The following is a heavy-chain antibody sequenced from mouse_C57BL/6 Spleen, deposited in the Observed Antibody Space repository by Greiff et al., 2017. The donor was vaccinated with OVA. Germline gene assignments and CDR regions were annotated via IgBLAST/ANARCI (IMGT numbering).Heavy chain of an antibody. CDR1: GYTFTSYW. CDR3: ARSEGLLRYLDY. CDR2: INPSNGGT. Sequence: VQLQQPGTDLVKPGASVKLSCKASGYTFTSYWMHWVKQRPGQGLEWIGNINPSNGGTNYNEKFKSKATLTVDKSSSTAYMQLSSLTSEDSAVYYCARSEGLLRYLDYWGQGTTLTVSS. D-gene: IGHD1-1*01. V-gene: IGHV1-53*01. J-gene: IGHJ2*01.